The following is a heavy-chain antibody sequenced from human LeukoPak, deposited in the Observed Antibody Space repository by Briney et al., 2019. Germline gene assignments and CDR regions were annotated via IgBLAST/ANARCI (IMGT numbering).Heavy chain of an antibody. CDR1: GGSISSYY. J-gene: IGHJ4*02. D-gene: IGHD6-19*01. CDR3: ARFNWLVHYFDY. V-gene: IGHV4-59*01. Sequence: PSETLSLTCTVSGGSISSYYWSWIRQPPGKGLEWIGYIYYSGSTNYNPSLKSRVTISVDTSKNQFSLKLSSVTAADTAVYYCARFNWLVHYFDYWGQGTLVTVSS. CDR2: IYYSGST.